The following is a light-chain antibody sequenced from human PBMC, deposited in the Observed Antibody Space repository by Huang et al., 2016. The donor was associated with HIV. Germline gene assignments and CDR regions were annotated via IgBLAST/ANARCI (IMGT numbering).Light chain of an antibody. Sequence: EIMMTQSPATLSVSPGGRATLSCRASQNVGNNFAWSQQKTGQAPRLLIYETSTRASGVPARFSGSGSATYFTPTIIGLQSYDFAIYYCQQYDKWHPGLTFGGGTKVEI. CDR3: QQYDKWHPGLT. CDR1: QNVGNN. J-gene: IGKJ4*01. V-gene: IGKV3-15*01. CDR2: ETS.